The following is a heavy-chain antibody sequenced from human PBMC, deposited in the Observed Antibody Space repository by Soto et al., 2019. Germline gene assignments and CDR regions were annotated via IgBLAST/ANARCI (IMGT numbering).Heavy chain of an antibody. Sequence: ASVKVSCKASGYTFTGYYMHWVRQAPGQGLEWMGWINPNSGGTNYAQKFQGWVTMTRDTSISTAYMELSRLGSDDTAVYYCARAPPDYDFWSGYYNYYYYGMDVWGQGTTVTVSS. CDR2: INPNSGGT. CDR3: ARAPPDYDFWSGYYNYYYYGMDV. CDR1: GYTFTGYY. V-gene: IGHV1-2*04. D-gene: IGHD3-3*01. J-gene: IGHJ6*02.